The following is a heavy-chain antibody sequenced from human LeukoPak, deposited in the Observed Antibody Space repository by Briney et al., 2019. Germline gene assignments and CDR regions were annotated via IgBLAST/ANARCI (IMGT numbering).Heavy chain of an antibody. J-gene: IGHJ4*02. CDR1: GGSISSYY. V-gene: IGHV4-59*08. D-gene: IGHD5-24*01. CDR2: IYYSGST. CDR3: ARLRRDGYSHFDY. Sequence: SETLSLTCTASGGSISSYYWSWIRQPPGKGLEWIGYIYYSGSTNCNPSLKSRVTISVDTSKNQFSLKLSSVTAADTAVYYCARLRRDGYSHFDYWGQGTLVTVSS.